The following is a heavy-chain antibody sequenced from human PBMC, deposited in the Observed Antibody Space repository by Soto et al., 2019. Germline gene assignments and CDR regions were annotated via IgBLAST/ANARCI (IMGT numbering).Heavy chain of an antibody. CDR3: AKDPTPRDYLLIHYFDD. CDR1: GRTSGTHG. J-gene: IGHJ4*02. D-gene: IGHD3-10*01. CDR2: ISGSGGST. Sequence: GALRRAGLISGRTSGTHGMTWVRRAPGRGLEWVSTISGSGGSTHYAESVQGRFTISRDTFGNTVFLQMNSLRAEDTAVYSCAKDPTPRDYLLIHYFDDWGQGSLVTVYS. V-gene: IGHV3-23*01.